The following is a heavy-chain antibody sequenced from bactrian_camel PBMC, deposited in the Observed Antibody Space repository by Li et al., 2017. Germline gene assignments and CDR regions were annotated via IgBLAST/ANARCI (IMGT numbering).Heavy chain of an antibody. Sequence: HVQLVESGGGLVQPGGSLRLSCAASGFTFARYSMTWARQAPGKGLEWVASINSNGTWTNYTDSVKGRFTMSRDNAKDTVYLQMDSLKPEDTAVYYCVTLQNIDYVLSWGQGTQVTV. CDR3: VTLQNIDYVLS. CDR1: GFTFARYS. CDR2: INSNGTWT. J-gene: IGHJ4*01. V-gene: IGHV3S6*01. D-gene: IGHD4*01.